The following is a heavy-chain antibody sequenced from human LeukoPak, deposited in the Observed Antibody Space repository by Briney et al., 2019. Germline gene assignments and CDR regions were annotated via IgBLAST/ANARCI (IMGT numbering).Heavy chain of an antibody. D-gene: IGHD3-10*01. CDR3: ARDSTYYYGSGSYSDFDY. CDR1: GFTFSSYW. V-gene: IGHV3-74*01. Sequence: GGSLRLSCAASGFTFSSYWMHWVRQAPGKGLVWVSRINSDGSSTSYADSVKGRFTISRDSAKNTLYLQMNSLRAEDTAVYYCARDSTYYYGSGSYSDFDYWGQGTLVTVSS. CDR2: INSDGSST. J-gene: IGHJ4*02.